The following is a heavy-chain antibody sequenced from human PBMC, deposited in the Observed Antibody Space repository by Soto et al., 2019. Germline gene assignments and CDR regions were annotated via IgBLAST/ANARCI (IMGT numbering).Heavy chain of an antibody. J-gene: IGHJ4*02. V-gene: IGHV4-31*11. Sequence: SETLSLTCAVSGGSISSSDYYWSWIRQHPGKGLEWIGYIYYSGSTYYNPSLKSRVTISVDTSKNQFSLKLSSVTAADTAVYYCARWPQLKPRFDYWGQGTLVTVSS. CDR3: ARWPQLKPRFDY. D-gene: IGHD1-1*01. CDR1: GGSISSSDYY. CDR2: IYYSGST.